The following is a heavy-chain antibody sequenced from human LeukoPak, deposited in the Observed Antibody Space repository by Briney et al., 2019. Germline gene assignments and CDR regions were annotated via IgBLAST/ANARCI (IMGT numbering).Heavy chain of an antibody. V-gene: IGHV5-51*01. J-gene: IGHJ3*02. CDR3: ASQAGNCSSTSCYSFQDAFDI. Sequence: GESLKISCKGSGYGFTSYWIGWVGQLPGKGLDGRGFIYPGDSDTRYSPSFQGQVTISADKSISTAYLQWSSLKASDTAMYYCASQAGNCSSTSCYSFQDAFDIWGQGTRVTVSS. CDR2: IYPGDSDT. CDR1: GYGFTSYW. D-gene: IGHD2-2*01.